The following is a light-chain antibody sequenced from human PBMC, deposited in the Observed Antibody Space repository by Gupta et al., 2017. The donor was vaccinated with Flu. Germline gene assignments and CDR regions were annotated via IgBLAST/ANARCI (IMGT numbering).Light chain of an antibody. CDR3: CSYAGGSPPYV. J-gene: IGLJ1*01. CDR1: SSDVGTYNF. Sequence: QSALTQPASVSGSPGQSLTISCTGTSSDVGTYNFVSWYQHHTGKAPKLMIYEDSERPSGVSNRFSGSKSGNTASLTISGLRAEDEADYYCCSYAGGSPPYVCGTGTKVTV. CDR2: EDS. V-gene: IGLV2-23*01.